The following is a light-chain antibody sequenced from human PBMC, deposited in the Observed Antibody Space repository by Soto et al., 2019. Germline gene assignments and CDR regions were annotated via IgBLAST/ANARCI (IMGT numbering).Light chain of an antibody. V-gene: IGLV1-40*01. J-gene: IGLJ3*02. CDR1: SSNLGAGYE. CDR2: ANS. Sequence: QSVLTQPPSVSGAPGQRVTISCTGSSSNLGAGYEVHWYQQLPGTAPKLLIYANSNRPSGVPDRFSGSKSGTSASLAITGLQAEDEADYYCQSYDSSLSAWVFGGGTKVTVL. CDR3: QSYDSSLSAWV.